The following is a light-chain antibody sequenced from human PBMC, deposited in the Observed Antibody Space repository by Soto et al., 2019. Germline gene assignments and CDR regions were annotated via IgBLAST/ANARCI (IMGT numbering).Light chain of an antibody. J-gene: IGLJ3*02. CDR2: GNN. CDR1: SSNLGAGLD. CDR3: LSYDSSLRGWV. V-gene: IGLV1-40*01. Sequence: QSVLTQPPSVSGAPGQGVTISCTGSSSNLGAGLDVHWYQQLPGTAPKLLMYGNNNRPSGVPDRFSGSRSGTSASLAITGLQTEDEGDYYCLSYDSSLRGWVFGGGTKLTVL.